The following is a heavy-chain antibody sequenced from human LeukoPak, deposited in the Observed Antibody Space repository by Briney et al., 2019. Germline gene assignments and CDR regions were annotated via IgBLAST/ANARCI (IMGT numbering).Heavy chain of an antibody. V-gene: IGHV3-20*04. D-gene: IGHD1-26*01. CDR1: GFTFDDYG. Sequence: PGGSLRLSCAASGFTFDDYGMSWVRHAPGKGLEWVSGINWNGGSTGYADSVKGRFTISRDNAKNSLYLQMNSLRAEDTALYYCARGQWELLKGYYFDYWGQGTLVTVSS. CDR3: ARGQWELLKGYYFDY. CDR2: INWNGGST. J-gene: IGHJ4*02.